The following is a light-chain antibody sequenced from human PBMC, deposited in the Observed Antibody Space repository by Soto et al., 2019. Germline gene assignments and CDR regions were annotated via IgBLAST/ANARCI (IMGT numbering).Light chain of an antibody. CDR3: QHYNSFSRT. Sequence: GDRVTITCRASQSISSWLAWYQQKPGKAPKLLIYKAANLADEVPSRFAGSGSGTDFTLTITRLQPDDFATYYCQHYNSFSRTFGQATKVDIK. V-gene: IGKV1-5*03. J-gene: IGKJ1*01. CDR1: QSISSW. CDR2: KAA.